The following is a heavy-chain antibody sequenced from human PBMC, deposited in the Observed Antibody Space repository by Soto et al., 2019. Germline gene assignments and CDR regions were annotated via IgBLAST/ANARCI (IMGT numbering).Heavy chain of an antibody. Sequence: QVQLRQWGAGLLKPSETLSLTCAVFGGSFSDYYWTWIRQPPGKGLEWIGEINHSGTTSYNPSLTSRLTISVDTSNNQFSLKLSAVTAADTAVYYCARKPIYHFFAGYYSFDYWGQGTLVTVSS. CDR2: INHSGTT. CDR1: GGSFSDYY. J-gene: IGHJ4*02. D-gene: IGHD3-9*01. CDR3: ARKPIYHFFAGYYSFDY. V-gene: IGHV4-34*01.